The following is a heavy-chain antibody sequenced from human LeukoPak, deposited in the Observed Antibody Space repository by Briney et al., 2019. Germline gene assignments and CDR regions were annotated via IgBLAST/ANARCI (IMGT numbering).Heavy chain of an antibody. V-gene: IGHV4-59*01. J-gene: IGHJ4*02. CDR2: IYYTGST. CDR3: ARLGPGGHGEFDY. CDR1: GGSLSDYY. D-gene: IGHD3-10*01. Sequence: PSETPSLTCTVSGGSLSDYYWTWVRQPPGKGLEWIGYIYYTGSTNYNPSLKSRVTISLDTSKTQFSLKLTSVTPADTAVYYCARLGPGGHGEFDYWGQGTLVTVSS.